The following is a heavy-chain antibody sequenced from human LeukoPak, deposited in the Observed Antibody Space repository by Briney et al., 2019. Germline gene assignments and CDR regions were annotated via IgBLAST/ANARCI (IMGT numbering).Heavy chain of an antibody. V-gene: IGHV4-39*01. Sequence: SETLSLTCTVSGGSISSSSYYWGWIRQTPGKGLESIGSIYYSGSTYYNPSLKSRVTISVDTSKNQFSLKLSSVTAADTAVYYCARGIIWFGELPYLHYWGQGTLVTVSS. J-gene: IGHJ4*02. CDR3: ARGIIWFGELPYLHY. D-gene: IGHD3-10*01. CDR2: IYYSGST. CDR1: GGSISSSSYY.